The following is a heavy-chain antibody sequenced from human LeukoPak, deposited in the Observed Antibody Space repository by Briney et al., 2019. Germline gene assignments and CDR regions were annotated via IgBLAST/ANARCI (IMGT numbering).Heavy chain of an antibody. Sequence: SVKVSCKASGGSFSSYGISWVRQAPGQGLEWMGGIIPIFGTANYAQKFQGRVTITTDESTSTAYMELSSLRSEDTAVYYCARDRGYCSSTSCSYFDYWGQGTLVTVSS. D-gene: IGHD2-2*01. V-gene: IGHV1-69*05. CDR2: IIPIFGTA. J-gene: IGHJ4*02. CDR1: GGSFSSYG. CDR3: ARDRGYCSSTSCSYFDY.